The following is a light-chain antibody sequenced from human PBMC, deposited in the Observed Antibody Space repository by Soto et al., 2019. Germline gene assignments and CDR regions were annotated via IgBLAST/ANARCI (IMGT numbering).Light chain of an antibody. CDR3: QSYDNSLSGSGV. Sequence: QSVLTQPPSVSGAPGQMVTMSCTGSSSNIGAGYDVHWYQQLPGTAPKLLIYTNNNRPSGVPDRFSGSKSGTSASLAITGLQAEDEADYYCQSYDNSLSGSGVFGGGTQLTVL. CDR2: TNN. V-gene: IGLV1-40*01. CDR1: SSNIGAGYD. J-gene: IGLJ3*02.